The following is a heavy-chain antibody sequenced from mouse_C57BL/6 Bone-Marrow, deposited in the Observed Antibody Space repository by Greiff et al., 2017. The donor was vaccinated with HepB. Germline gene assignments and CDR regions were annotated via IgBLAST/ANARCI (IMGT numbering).Heavy chain of an antibody. Sequence: DVQLQESGPGLVKPSQSLSLTCSVTGYSITSGYYWNWIRQFPGNKLEWMGYISYDGSNNYNPSLKNRISITRDTSKNQFFLKLNSVTTEDTATYYCARFGSLYAMDYWGQGTSVTVSS. D-gene: IGHD1-1*01. J-gene: IGHJ4*01. CDR2: ISYDGSN. CDR3: ARFGSLYAMDY. CDR1: GYSITSGYY. V-gene: IGHV3-6*01.